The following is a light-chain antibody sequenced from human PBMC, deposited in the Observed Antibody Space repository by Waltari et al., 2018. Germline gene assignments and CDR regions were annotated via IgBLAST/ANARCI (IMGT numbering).Light chain of an antibody. V-gene: IGKV1-9*01. CDR1: QGINTY. CDR2: PAS. Sequence: DIQLTQSPSFLSASVADTVTITCRASQGINTYLAWYQQEPGKAPKLLIYPASTLQSGVPSRFSGSGSGAEFTLTISSLQPEDFVIYYCQQVNNYPATFGQGTRLEIK. J-gene: IGKJ5*01. CDR3: QQVNNYPAT.